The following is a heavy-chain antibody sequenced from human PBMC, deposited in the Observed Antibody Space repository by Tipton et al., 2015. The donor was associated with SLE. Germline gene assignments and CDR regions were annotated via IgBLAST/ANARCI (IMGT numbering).Heavy chain of an antibody. CDR2: IHRDGSST. D-gene: IGHD2-2*02. J-gene: IGHJ6*03. CDR3: ARGCDRSNCYKYYYYNMGM. CDR1: GFTFSSYA. V-gene: IGHV3-74*01. Sequence: SLRLSCAASGFTFSSYAMTWVRQAPGKGVVWVSRIHRDGSSTNSADSVRGRFTDSRDKAKRTLYLQMNSLRSEDTAVYYCARGCDRSNCYKYYYYNMGMWGKGTTVTVSS.